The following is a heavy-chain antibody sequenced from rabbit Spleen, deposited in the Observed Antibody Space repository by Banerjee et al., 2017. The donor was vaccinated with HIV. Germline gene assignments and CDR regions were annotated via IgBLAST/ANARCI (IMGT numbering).Heavy chain of an antibody. V-gene: IGHV1S45*01. CDR3: ARDGYSRGWGIILYYFNL. CDR1: GFSFSSSYW. CDR2: INAVTGKA. D-gene: IGHD4-1*01. J-gene: IGHJ4*01. Sequence: QQQLEESGGGLVKPGGTLTLTCTASGFSFSSSYWICWVRQAPGKGLEWIACINAVTGKAVYASWAKGRFTISKTSSTTVTLQMTSLTAADTAAYFCARDGYSRGWGIILYYFNLWGPGTLVTVS.